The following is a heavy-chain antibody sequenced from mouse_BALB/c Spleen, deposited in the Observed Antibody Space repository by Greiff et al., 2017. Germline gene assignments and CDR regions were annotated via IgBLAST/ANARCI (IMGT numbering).Heavy chain of an antibody. Sequence: VQLQQSGAELVKPGASVKLSCKASGYTFTSYYMYWVKQRPGQGLEWIGEINPSNGGTNFNEKFKSKATLTVDKSSSTAYMQLSSLTSEDSAVYYCTRSNYYGSSYPYYFDYWGQGTTLTVSS. CDR3: TRSNYYGSSYPYYFDY. J-gene: IGHJ2*01. CDR2: INPSNGGT. CDR1: GYTFTSYY. V-gene: IGHV1S81*02. D-gene: IGHD1-1*01.